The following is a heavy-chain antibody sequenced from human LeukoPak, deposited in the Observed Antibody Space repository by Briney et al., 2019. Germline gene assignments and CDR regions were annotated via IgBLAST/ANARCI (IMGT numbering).Heavy chain of an antibody. Sequence: GSLRLSCAASGFTFSNAWMSWVRQAPGKGLEWVGEINHSGSTNYNPSLKSRVTISVDTSKNQFSLKLSSVTAADTAVYYCARERLSSSSWSRGHFDYWGRGTLVTVSS. J-gene: IGHJ4*02. CDR3: ARERLSSSSWSRGHFDY. CDR2: INHSGST. V-gene: IGHV4-34*01. CDR1: GFTFSNAW. D-gene: IGHD6-13*01.